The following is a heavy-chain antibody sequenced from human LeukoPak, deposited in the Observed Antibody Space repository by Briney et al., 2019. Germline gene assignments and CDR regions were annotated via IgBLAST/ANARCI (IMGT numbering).Heavy chain of an antibody. CDR2: IGGSGGSA. J-gene: IGHJ4*02. D-gene: IGHD3-10*01. CDR1: GITFITSA. CDR3: AKLLRGTVVPYYDY. V-gene: IGHV3-23*01. Sequence: PGGSLRLSCEASGITFITSAMSWVRQAPGKGLEWVSAIGGSGGSAYYADSVKGRFTISRDNSKNTLHLQMNSLKVEATAVYYCAKLLRGTVVPYYDYWGQGTLVTVSS.